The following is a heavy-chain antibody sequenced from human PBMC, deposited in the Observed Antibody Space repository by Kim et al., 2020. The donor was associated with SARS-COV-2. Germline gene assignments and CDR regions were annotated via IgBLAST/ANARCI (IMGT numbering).Heavy chain of an antibody. Sequence: GGSLRLSCAASGFTVSSNYMSWVRQAPGKGLEWVSVIYSGGSTYYADSVKGRFTISRDNSTNTQYLQMNSLRAEDTAVYYCATSLRARRRDDAFDIWGQGTMVTVSS. CDR1: GFTVSSNY. D-gene: IGHD4-17*01. CDR3: ATSLRARRRDDAFDI. J-gene: IGHJ3*02. CDR2: IYSGGST. V-gene: IGHV3-66*01.